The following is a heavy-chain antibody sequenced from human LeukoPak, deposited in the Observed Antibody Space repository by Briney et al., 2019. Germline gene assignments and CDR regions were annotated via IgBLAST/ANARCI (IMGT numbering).Heavy chain of an antibody. D-gene: IGHD2-21*01. CDR3: AKPKHIVVVIGWFDP. Sequence: GGSLRLSCAASGFTFSSYAMSGVRQSPGKGLEWVSAMRGSGGSRYYADTEKGRFTIYSDNSKNTLYLKMNSLRAEDTAVYYCAKPKHIVVVIGWFDPWGQGTLVTVSS. CDR2: MRGSGGSR. V-gene: IGHV3-23*01. CDR1: GFTFSSYA. J-gene: IGHJ5*02.